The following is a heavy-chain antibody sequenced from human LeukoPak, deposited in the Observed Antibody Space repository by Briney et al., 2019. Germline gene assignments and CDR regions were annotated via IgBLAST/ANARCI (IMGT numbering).Heavy chain of an antibody. CDR2: IQTDGGDR. J-gene: IGHJ4*02. Sequence: QPGGSLRLSCAAPGINFRASGSPSVRQAPARGLELVTFIQTDGGDRKYAASQAGRYTSSSDNSKKTGYQHMSSLRPDDTALYYCAREGGTVVIGRFDYWGRGTLVTVSS. CDR1: GINFRASG. D-gene: IGHD2-2*01. CDR3: AREGGTVVIGRFDY. V-gene: IGHV3-30*02.